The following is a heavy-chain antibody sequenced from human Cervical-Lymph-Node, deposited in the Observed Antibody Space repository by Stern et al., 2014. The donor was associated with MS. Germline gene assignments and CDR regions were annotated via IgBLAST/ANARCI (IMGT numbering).Heavy chain of an antibody. Sequence: QVQLVESGAEVKKPGASVKVSCKASGYTFTSYYMHWVRQAPGQGLEWMGIINPSGGSTSYAQKFQGRVTMTRDTSTSTVYMELSSLRSEDTAVYYCARALGILYYYYYGMDVWGQGTTVTVSS. V-gene: IGHV1-46*01. J-gene: IGHJ6*02. CDR3: ARALGILYYYYYGMDV. D-gene: IGHD2-21*01. CDR1: GYTFTSYY. CDR2: INPSGGST.